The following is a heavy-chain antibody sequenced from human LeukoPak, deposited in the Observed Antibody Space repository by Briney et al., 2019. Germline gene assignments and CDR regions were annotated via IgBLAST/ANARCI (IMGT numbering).Heavy chain of an antibody. CDR2: INPNSGST. J-gene: IGHJ4*02. V-gene: IGHV1-2*02. D-gene: IGHD2-15*01. CDR3: ARRYCSGVSCYLDY. Sequence: ASVKVSCKASGYTFTDYYIHWVRQAPGQGLEWMGWINPNSGSTNYAQKFQGRVTVTRDTSISTAYMELSRLRSDDTAVYYCARRYCSGVSCYLDYWGQGTLVTVSS. CDR1: GYTFTDYY.